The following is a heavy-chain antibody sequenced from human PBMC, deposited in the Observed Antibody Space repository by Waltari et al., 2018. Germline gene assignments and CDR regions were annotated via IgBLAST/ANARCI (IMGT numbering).Heavy chain of an antibody. J-gene: IGHJ5*02. CDR1: GGYFSGYY. D-gene: IGHD6-13*01. Sequence: QVPLQQWGAGLLKPSETLSLTCAVYGGYFSGYYWRWIRQPPGKGLEWIGEINHSGSTNYNPSLKSRVTISVDTSKNQFSLKLSSVTAADTAVYYCARGVYSSSWRAGVDPWGQGTLVTVSS. V-gene: IGHV4-34*01. CDR3: ARGVYSSSWRAGVDP. CDR2: INHSGST.